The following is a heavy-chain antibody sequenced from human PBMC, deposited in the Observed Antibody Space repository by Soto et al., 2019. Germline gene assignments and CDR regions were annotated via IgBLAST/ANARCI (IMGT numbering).Heavy chain of an antibody. CDR2: ISWSGDNM. J-gene: IGHJ3*01. CDR1: GFTFDDYA. D-gene: IGHD4-4*01. V-gene: IGHV3-9*01. Sequence: QLVESGGGLVQPGRSLRLSCAASGFTFDDYAMHWVRQAPGKGLEWVSGISWSGDNMAYADSVKGRFITSRDNDKNSLYLQMNSLRVEDTALYHCVKVSYSSLTTLGSAFDVWGQGTRVTVS. CDR3: VKVSYSSLTTLGSAFDV.